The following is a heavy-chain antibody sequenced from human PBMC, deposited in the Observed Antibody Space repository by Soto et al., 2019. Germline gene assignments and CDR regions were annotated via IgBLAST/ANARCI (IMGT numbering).Heavy chain of an antibody. J-gene: IGHJ4*01. D-gene: IGHD4-4*01. CDR1: RYTFINYD. Sequence: ASVKVSCKASRYTFINYDINWVRQATGQGLEWMGWINPKSANTGYAQNYQGRVTLTRNTSTSTAYMEVSSLRSEDTAVYYCARAPSWETTVTPYYFDYWG. V-gene: IGHV1-8*01. CDR3: ARAPSWETTVTPYYFDY. CDR2: INPKSANT.